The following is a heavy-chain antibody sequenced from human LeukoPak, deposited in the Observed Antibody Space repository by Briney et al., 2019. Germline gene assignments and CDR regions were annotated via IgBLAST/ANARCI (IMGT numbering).Heavy chain of an antibody. CDR1: GFSVDYSY. CDR2: IYSGDST. V-gene: IGHV3-53*04. D-gene: IGHD1-26*01. CDR3: AKEGAEAYFDY. J-gene: IGHJ4*02. Sequence: GGSLRLSCAVSGFSVDYSYMTWVRQAPGKGLEWVSIIYSGDSTYYADSVKGRFTISRHNSKNTLYLQMNSLRAEDTAVYYCAKEGAEAYFDYWGQGTLVTVSS.